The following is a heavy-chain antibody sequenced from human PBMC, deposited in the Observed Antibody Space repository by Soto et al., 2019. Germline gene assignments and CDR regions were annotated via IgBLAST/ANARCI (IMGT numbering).Heavy chain of an antibody. CDR1: GGSFSGYY. Sequence: TSETLSLTCAVYGGSFSGYYWSWIRQPPGKGLEWIGEINHSGSTNYNPSLKSRVTISVDTSKNQFSLKLSSVTAADTAVYYCESDLLRDLDYWGQGTLVTVSS. V-gene: IGHV4-34*01. J-gene: IGHJ4*02. D-gene: IGHD1-26*01. CDR2: INHSGST. CDR3: ESDLLRDLDY.